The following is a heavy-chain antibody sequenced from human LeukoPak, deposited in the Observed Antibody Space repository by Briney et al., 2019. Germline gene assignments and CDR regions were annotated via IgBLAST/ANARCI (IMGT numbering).Heavy chain of an antibody. CDR1: GGSIGGHTFY. D-gene: IGHD6-19*01. CDR3: ARLTALAGHRGAFDI. V-gene: IGHV4-39*01. J-gene: IGHJ3*02. Sequence: SETLFLTCNVSGGSIGGHTFYWDWIRQPPGKGLERIATIYYNGNTFYNPSLKSRVAISIDMSKSQFSLHLSSVTAADTAIYYCARLTALAGHRGAFDIWGPGTMVTVSS. CDR2: IYYNGNT.